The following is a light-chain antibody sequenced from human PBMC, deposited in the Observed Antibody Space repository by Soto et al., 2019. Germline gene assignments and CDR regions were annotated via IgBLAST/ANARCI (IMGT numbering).Light chain of an antibody. CDR1: TGAVTGGHY. V-gene: IGLV7-46*01. CDR2: DTK. CDR3: FLSYSDARPLV. Sequence: QAVVTQEPSLTVSPGETVTLTCGSSTGAVTGGHYPYWFQQKPGQAPRTLIYDTKNKYSWTPARFSGSLLGGKAALTLSGAQPEDEAEYYCFLSYSDARPLVFGGGTKVTVL. J-gene: IGLJ2*01.